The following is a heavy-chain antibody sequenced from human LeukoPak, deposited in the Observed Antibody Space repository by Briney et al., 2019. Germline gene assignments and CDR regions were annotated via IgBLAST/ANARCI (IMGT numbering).Heavy chain of an antibody. CDR1: GGSFSAYY. CDR2: INHSGST. J-gene: IGHJ4*02. V-gene: IGHV4-34*01. Sequence: PSETLSLTCAVYGGSFSAYYWSWIRQPPGKGLEWIGEINHSGSTNYNPSLKSRVTISVDTSKNQFSLKLSSVTAADTAVYYCARGLGQPLLYQANIWGQGTLVTVSS. D-gene: IGHD2-2*02. CDR3: ARGLGQPLLYQANI.